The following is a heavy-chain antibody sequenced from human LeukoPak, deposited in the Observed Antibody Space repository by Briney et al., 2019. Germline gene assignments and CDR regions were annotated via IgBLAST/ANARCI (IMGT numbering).Heavy chain of an antibody. CDR1: GGTFSSYA. Sequence: ASVKVSCKASGGTFSSYAISWVRQAPGQGLEWMGGIIPIFGTANYAQKFQGRVTITTDESTSTAYMELSSLRSEGTAVYYCASGRGSSGWPALDYWGQGTLVTVSS. D-gene: IGHD6-19*01. CDR2: IIPIFGTA. V-gene: IGHV1-69*05. CDR3: ASGRGSSGWPALDY. J-gene: IGHJ4*02.